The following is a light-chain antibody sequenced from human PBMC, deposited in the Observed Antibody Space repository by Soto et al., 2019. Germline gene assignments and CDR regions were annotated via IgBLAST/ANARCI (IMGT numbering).Light chain of an antibody. CDR1: SYNIGSNT. Sequence: QSVLTQPPSASGTPGQRVTISCSGSSYNIGSNTVNWYQQLPGTAPKLLIYSNNQRPSGVPDRFSGSKSGTSASLAISGLQSEDEADYYCAAWDDSLNASYVFGTGTKLTVL. CDR3: AAWDDSLNASYV. CDR2: SNN. V-gene: IGLV1-44*01. J-gene: IGLJ1*01.